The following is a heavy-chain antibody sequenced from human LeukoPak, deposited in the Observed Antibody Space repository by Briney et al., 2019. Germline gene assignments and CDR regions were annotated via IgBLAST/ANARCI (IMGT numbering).Heavy chain of an antibody. Sequence: GGSLRLSCAASGFTFSSYWMSWVRQAPGKGLEWVANIKQDGSEKYYVDSVRGRFTISRDNAKNSLYLQMNSLRAEDTAVYYCARGFRIAAAGPRVNSSGRRSSGSYYFDYWGQGTLVTVSS. CDR3: ARGFRIAAAGPRVNSSGRRSSGSYYFDY. CDR1: GFTFSSYW. V-gene: IGHV3-7*01. D-gene: IGHD6-13*01. CDR2: IKQDGSEK. J-gene: IGHJ4*02.